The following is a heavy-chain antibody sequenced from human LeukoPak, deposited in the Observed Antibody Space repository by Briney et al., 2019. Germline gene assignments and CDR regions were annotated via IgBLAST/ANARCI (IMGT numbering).Heavy chain of an antibody. CDR2: IYYSGST. CDR1: GVSITTYY. J-gene: IGHJ3*02. CDR3: ARNPGYCSGGSCYSWPFDI. Sequence: SETLSLTCTVSGVSITTYYWSWIRQPPGKGLEWIGYIYYSGSTNYNPSLKSRVTISVDTSKNQFSLKLSSVTAADTAVYYCARNPGYCSGGSCYSWPFDIWGQGTMVTVSS. D-gene: IGHD2-15*01. V-gene: IGHV4-59*13.